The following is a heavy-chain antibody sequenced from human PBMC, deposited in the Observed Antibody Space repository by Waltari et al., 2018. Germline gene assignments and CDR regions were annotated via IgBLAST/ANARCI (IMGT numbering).Heavy chain of an antibody. D-gene: IGHD4-17*01. CDR2: ISGSGGST. J-gene: IGHJ3*02. CDR3: AKVPTTHSPGAFDI. Sequence: PGKGLEWVSAISGSGGSTYYADSVKGRFTISRDNSKNTLYLQMNSLRAEDTAVYYCAKVPTTHSPGAFDIWGQGTMVTVSS. V-gene: IGHV3-23*01.